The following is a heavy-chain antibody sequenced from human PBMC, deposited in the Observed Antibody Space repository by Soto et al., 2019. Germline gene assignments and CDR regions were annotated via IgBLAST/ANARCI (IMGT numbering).Heavy chain of an antibody. CDR2: INSDGSVS. CDR1: GFTFSNYW. V-gene: IGHV3-74*01. J-gene: IGHJ6*03. CDR3: ARGDCVGGTCYSLAGSFYYYMDV. Sequence: EVQLVESGGGLVQPGGSLRLSCAASGFTFSNYWMYWVRQAPGKGLVWVSRINSDGSVSSYADSVKGRLTISRDNVKNSLYQQMDSLRAEDTAVYHCARGDCVGGTCYSLAGSFYYYMDVWGKGTTVTVFS. D-gene: IGHD2-15*01.